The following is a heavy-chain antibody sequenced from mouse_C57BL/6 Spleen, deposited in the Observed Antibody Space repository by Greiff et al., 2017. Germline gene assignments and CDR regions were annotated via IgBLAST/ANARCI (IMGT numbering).Heavy chain of an antibody. V-gene: IGHV1-69*01. CDR1: GYTFTSYW. CDR2: IDPSDSYT. CDR3: ARKEDGSSPSGLAY. Sequence: QVQLQQPGAELVMPGASVKLSCKASGYTFTSYWMHWVKQRPGQGLEWIGEIDPSDSYTNYNQKFKGKSTLTVDKSSSTAYMQLSSLTSEDSAVYYGARKEDGSSPSGLAYWGQGTLVTVSA. J-gene: IGHJ3*01. D-gene: IGHD1-1*01.